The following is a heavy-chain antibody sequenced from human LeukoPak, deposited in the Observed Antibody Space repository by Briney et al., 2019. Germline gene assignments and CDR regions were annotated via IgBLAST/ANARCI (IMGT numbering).Heavy chain of an antibody. CDR2: IIPIFGTA. Sequence: GASVKVSCKASGGTFSSYAISWVRQAPGQGLEWIGGIIPIFGTANYAQKFQGRVTITANKSTSTAYLEVSSLRSEDTAVYYCARESSGYCSGGSCDWFDPWGQGTLVTVSS. V-gene: IGHV1-69*06. J-gene: IGHJ5*02. CDR1: GGTFSSYA. D-gene: IGHD2-15*01. CDR3: ARESSGYCSGGSCDWFDP.